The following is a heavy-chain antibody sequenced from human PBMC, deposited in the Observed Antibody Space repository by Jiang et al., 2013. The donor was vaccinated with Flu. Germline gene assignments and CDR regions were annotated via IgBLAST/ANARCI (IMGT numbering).Heavy chain of an antibody. CDR2: IYYSGST. Sequence: SISSSSYYWGWIRQPPGKGLEWIGSIYYSGSTYYNPSLKSRVTISVDTSKNQFSLKLSSVTAADTAVYYCARGDCSSTSCYSPDYWGQGTLVTVSS. D-gene: IGHD2-2*02. J-gene: IGHJ4*02. V-gene: IGHV4-39*01. CDR1: SISSSSYY. CDR3: ARGDCSSTSCYSPDY.